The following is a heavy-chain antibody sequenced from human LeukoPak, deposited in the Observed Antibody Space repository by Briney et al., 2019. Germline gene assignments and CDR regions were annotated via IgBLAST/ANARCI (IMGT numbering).Heavy chain of an antibody. CDR1: GGTFSSYA. Sequence: SVKVSCKASGGTFSSYAISWVRQAPGQGLEWMGRIIPILGIANYAQKFQGRVTITADKSTSTAYMELSSLRSEDTAVYYCARFRSFSAFDIWGQETMVTVSS. D-gene: IGHD6-13*01. CDR3: ARFRSFSAFDI. V-gene: IGHV1-69*04. CDR2: IIPILGIA. J-gene: IGHJ3*02.